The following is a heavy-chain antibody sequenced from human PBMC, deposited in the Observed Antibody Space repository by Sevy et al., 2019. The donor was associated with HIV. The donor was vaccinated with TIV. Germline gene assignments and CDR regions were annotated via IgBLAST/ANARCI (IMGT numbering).Heavy chain of an antibody. Sequence: GGSLRLSCVVSGFSVSSNYMSWVRQAPGKGLEWVSNIYSDGRTYYAGSVRGRFTISSDTSKNTVYLEMKSLRAEDTAVYYCTREDIVLGEDKYYGMDVWGHGTTVTVSS. CDR2: IYSDGRT. D-gene: IGHD2-15*01. CDR3: TREDIVLGEDKYYGMDV. J-gene: IGHJ6*02. V-gene: IGHV3-53*01. CDR1: GFSVSSNY.